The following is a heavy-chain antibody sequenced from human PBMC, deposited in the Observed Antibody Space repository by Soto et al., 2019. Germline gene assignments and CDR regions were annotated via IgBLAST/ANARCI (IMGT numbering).Heavy chain of an antibody. D-gene: IGHD1-1*01. CDR2: ISAHNGNT. CDR3: ARGRYGDY. CDR1: GYAFTTYG. J-gene: IGHJ4*02. V-gene: IGHV1-18*01. Sequence: QVHLVQSGAEVKKPGASVKVSCQGSGYAFTTYGITWVRQAPGQGLEWMGWISAHNGNTNYAQKLQGRVTVTRDTSTSTADMELRSLRYDDTAVYYCARGRYGDYWGQGAQGTLSS.